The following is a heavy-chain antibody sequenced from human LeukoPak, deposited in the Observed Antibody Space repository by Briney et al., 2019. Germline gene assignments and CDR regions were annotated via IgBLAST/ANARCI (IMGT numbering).Heavy chain of an antibody. CDR1: GYTFTGYY. CDR3: ARDGTPNGVYVTHWFDP. J-gene: IGHJ5*02. Sequence: ASVKVSCKASGYTFTGYYMHWVRQAPGQGLEWMGWINPNSGGTNYAQKFQGRVTMTRDTSISTAYMELSRLRSDDTAVYYCARDGTPNGVYVTHWFDPWGQGTLVTVSS. D-gene: IGHD2-8*01. V-gene: IGHV1-2*02. CDR2: INPNSGGT.